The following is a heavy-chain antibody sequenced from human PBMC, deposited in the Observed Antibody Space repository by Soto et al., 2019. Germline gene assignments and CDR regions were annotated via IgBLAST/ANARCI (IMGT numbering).Heavy chain of an antibody. V-gene: IGHV4-34*01. J-gene: IGHJ6*02. D-gene: IGHD6-19*01. CDR2: INHSGST. CDR1: GGSFSGYY. Sequence: QVQLQQWGAGLLKPSETLSLTCAVYGGSFSGYYWSWIRQPPGKGLEWIGEINHSGSTNYNPSLKSRVTISVDTSKNQFSLKLSSVTAADTAVYYCATIAVATYGMDVWGQGTTVTVSS. CDR3: ATIAVATYGMDV.